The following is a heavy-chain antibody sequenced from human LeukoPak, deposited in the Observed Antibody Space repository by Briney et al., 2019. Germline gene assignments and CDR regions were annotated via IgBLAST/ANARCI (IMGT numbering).Heavy chain of an antibody. V-gene: IGHV4-30-2*01. J-gene: IGHJ6*02. D-gene: IGHD5-18*01. Sequence: SETLSLTCAVSGGSISSGGYSWRWIRQPPGKGLEWIGYIYHSGSTYYNPSLKSRVTISVDRSKNQFSLKLSSVTAADTAVYYCASRGYVYYYYGMDVWGQGTTVTVSS. CDR3: ASRGYVYYYYGMDV. CDR1: GGSISSGGYS. CDR2: IYHSGST.